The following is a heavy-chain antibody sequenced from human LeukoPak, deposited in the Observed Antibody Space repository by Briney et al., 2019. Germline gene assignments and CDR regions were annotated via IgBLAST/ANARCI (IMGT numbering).Heavy chain of an antibody. J-gene: IGHJ5*02. CDR2: ISYTGNT. V-gene: IGHV4-59*01. CDR1: GGSISSYS. Sequence: PSETLSLTCTVSGGSISSYSWTWIRQAPGKGLEWIGNISYTGNTNYNPSLKSRVTMSVDTSKNQFSLNLSAVTAADTALYYCARDSGNYGGDWFDPWGQGTLVTVPS. D-gene: IGHD1-26*01. CDR3: ARDSGNYGGDWFDP.